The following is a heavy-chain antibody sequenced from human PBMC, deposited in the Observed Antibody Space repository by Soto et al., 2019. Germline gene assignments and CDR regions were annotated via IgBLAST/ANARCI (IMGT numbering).Heavy chain of an antibody. CDR1: GDTFKNCV. J-gene: IGHJ6*02. V-gene: IGHV1-69*01. D-gene: IGHD3-10*01. Sequence: QVQVVQSGVEVRRPGSSVKVSCKASGDTFKNCVISWVRQAPGQGLEWMGGIIPLFGTTDFAQRFQGRLTIPTDGSTTPAYMELSRLRSEDTATYSCAAELGFGKLSVVWCQGTTVIVSS. CDR3: AAELGFGKLSVV. CDR2: IIPLFGTT.